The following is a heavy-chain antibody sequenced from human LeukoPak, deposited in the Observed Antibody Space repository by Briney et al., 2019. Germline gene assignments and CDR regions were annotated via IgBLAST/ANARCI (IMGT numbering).Heavy chain of an antibody. Sequence: SQTLSPTCAISGDSVSSNSAAWNWIRQSPSRGLEWLGRTYYRSKWYNDYAVSVKSRTTINPDTSKNQFSLQLNSVTPEDTAVYYCARLEMATIYYVFDYWGQGTLVTVSS. V-gene: IGHV6-1*01. CDR3: ARLEMATIYYVFDY. J-gene: IGHJ4*02. CDR2: TYYRSKWYN. CDR1: GDSVSSNSAA. D-gene: IGHD5-24*01.